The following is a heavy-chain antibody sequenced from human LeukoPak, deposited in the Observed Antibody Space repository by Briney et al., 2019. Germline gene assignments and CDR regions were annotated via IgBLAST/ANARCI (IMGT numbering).Heavy chain of an antibody. J-gene: IGHJ4*02. D-gene: IGHD4-11*01. CDR1: GGSFRGYS. V-gene: IGHV4-34*01. CDR2: INHSGRA. CDR3: AREVYSNPRGEFDY. Sequence: PSETLSLTCDVHGGSFRGYSWNWIRQPPGKGLEWIGEINHSGRAKYNPSLKSRVTISVDTSKNQFSLKLSSVTAADTAVYYCAREVYSNPRGEFDYWGQGTLVTVSS.